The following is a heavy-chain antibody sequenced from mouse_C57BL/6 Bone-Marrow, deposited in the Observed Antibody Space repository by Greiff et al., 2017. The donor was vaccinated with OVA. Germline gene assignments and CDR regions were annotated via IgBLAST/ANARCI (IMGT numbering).Heavy chain of an antibody. CDR3: ARQASGSSYDYFDY. CDR2: INPNNGGT. V-gene: IGHV1-18*01. J-gene: IGHJ2*01. D-gene: IGHD1-1*01. CDR1: GYTFTDYN. Sequence: EVQLQQSGPELVKPGASVKIPCKASGYTFTDYNMDWVKQSHGKSLEWIGDINPNNGGTIYNQKFKGKATLTVDKSSSTAYMELRSLTSEDTAVYYCARQASGSSYDYFDYWGQGTTLTVSS.